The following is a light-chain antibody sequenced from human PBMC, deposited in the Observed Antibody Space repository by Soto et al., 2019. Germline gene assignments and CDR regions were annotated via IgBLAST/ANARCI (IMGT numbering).Light chain of an antibody. Sequence: EIVMTQSPATLSVSPGGRATLSCRASQSISDTLAWYQQKPGQDPRLLIYGASTRATGFPARFSGSGSGTDFTLTISSLQSEDLAVYYCQQYDNWPWTVGQGTKVEI. V-gene: IGKV3-15*01. CDR3: QQYDNWPWT. CDR2: GAS. CDR1: QSISDT. J-gene: IGKJ1*01.